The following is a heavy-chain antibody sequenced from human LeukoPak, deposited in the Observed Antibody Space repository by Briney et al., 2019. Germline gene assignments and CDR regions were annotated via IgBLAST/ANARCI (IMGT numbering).Heavy chain of an antibody. V-gene: IGHV3-23*01. CDR1: GFTFSSYA. Sequence: GGSLRLSCAASGFTFSSYAMSWVRQAPGKGLEWVSAISGSGGSTYYADSVKGRFTISRDNSKNTLYLQMNSLRAEDTAVYYCAKPDDYSNLPYYFDYWGQGTLVTVSS. CDR3: AKPDDYSNLPYYFDY. D-gene: IGHD4-11*01. J-gene: IGHJ4*02. CDR2: ISGSGGST.